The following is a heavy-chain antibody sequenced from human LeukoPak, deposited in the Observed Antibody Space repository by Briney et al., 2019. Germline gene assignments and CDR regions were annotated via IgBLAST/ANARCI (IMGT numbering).Heavy chain of an antibody. CDR1: GFTFDDYA. CDR3: AKGFSWIQLWLDDAFDI. CDR2: ISWNSGSI. J-gene: IGHJ3*02. Sequence: PGRSLRLSCAASGFTFDDYAMHWVRQAPGKGLEWVSGISWNSGSIGYADSVKGRFTISRDNAKNSLYLQMNSLRAEDTALYYCAKGFSWIQLWLDDAFDIWGQGTMVTVSS. D-gene: IGHD5-18*01. V-gene: IGHV3-9*01.